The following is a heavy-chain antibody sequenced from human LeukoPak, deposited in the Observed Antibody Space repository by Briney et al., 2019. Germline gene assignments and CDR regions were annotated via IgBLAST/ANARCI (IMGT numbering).Heavy chain of an antibody. J-gene: IGHJ6*02. CDR2: ISAYNGNT. CDR1: GYTFTSYG. CDR3: ARGGSCYSGECYYYYGMDV. Sequence: ASVKVSCKASGYTFTSYGISWVRQAPGQGLEWMGWISAYNGNTNYAQKFQGRVTITRDTSASTAYMELSSLRSEDTAVYYCARGGSCYSGECYYYYGMDVWGQGTTVTVSS. V-gene: IGHV1-18*01. D-gene: IGHD2-15*01.